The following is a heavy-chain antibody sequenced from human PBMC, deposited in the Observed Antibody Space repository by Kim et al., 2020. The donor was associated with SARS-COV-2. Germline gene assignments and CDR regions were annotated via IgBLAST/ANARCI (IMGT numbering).Heavy chain of an antibody. CDR3: ARVIGILTGYQIIDY. D-gene: IGHD3-9*01. V-gene: IGHV4-31*03. Sequence: SETLSLTCTVSGGSISSGGYYWSWIRQHPGKGLEWIGYIYYSGSTYYNPSLKSRVTISVDTSKNQFSLKLSSVTAADTAVYYCARVIGILTGYQIIDYWGQGPLATVSS. J-gene: IGHJ4*02. CDR1: GGSISSGGYY. CDR2: IYYSGST.